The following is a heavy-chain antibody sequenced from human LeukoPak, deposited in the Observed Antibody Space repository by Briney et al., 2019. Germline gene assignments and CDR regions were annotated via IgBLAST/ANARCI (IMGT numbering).Heavy chain of an antibody. CDR3: VREYSSSSGRAFDI. CDR2: ISGSGGGT. V-gene: IGHV3-23*01. Sequence: GGSLRLSCAGSEFTFSSYAMSWVRQAPGKGLEWVSAISGSGGGTYYADSVKGRFTISRDNAKNTLYLQMNSLRAEDTAVYYCVREYSSSSGRAFDIWGQGTMVTVSP. J-gene: IGHJ3*02. CDR1: EFTFSSYA. D-gene: IGHD6-6*01.